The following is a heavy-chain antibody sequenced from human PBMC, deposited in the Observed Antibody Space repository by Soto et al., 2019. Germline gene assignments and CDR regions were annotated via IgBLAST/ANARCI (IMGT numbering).Heavy chain of an antibody. Sequence: SQTLSLTCAISGDSVSSNDATWDCIRQSPSRGLEWLGRTYYRSRWQTDYAMSVKSRISINPDTSNNQVSLQLNSVTADDTAVYDGAKDLSWGQCDYGGKGALVTVSS. J-gene: IGHJ4*02. CDR2: TYYRSRWQT. CDR3: AKDLSWGQCDY. CDR1: GDSVSSNDAT. D-gene: IGHD3-16*01. V-gene: IGHV6-1*01.